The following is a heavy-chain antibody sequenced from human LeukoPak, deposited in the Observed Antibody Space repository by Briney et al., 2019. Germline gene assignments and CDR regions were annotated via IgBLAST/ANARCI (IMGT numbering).Heavy chain of an antibody. CDR1: GFTFTKYW. D-gene: IGHD3-3*01. J-gene: IGHJ4*02. CDR2: IKQDGSER. CDR3: ARENWAPYD. V-gene: IGHV3-7*01. Sequence: PGGSPRLSCAASGFTFTKYWMTWVRQAPGKGLEWVANIKQDGSERNYVDTVKGRFIISRDNAKNLLYLQMNSLRAEDTAVCYCARENWAPYDWGQGTLVTVSS.